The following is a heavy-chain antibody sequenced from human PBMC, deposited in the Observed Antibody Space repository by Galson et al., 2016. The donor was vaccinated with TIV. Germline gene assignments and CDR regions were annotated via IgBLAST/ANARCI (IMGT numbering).Heavy chain of an antibody. CDR1: GYNFSKYD. V-gene: IGHV1-8*01. Sequence: SVKVSCKASGYNFSKYDINWVRQAAGQGLEWMGWMNPNTGDTGYAERFQGRLTMTSDTSLHTAFLDLRGLRSEDAALYFCARVSRAGGARSTDFQTWGQGTLITVS. D-gene: IGHD4-17*01. CDR3: ARVSRAGGARSTDFQT. CDR2: MNPNTGDT. J-gene: IGHJ1*01.